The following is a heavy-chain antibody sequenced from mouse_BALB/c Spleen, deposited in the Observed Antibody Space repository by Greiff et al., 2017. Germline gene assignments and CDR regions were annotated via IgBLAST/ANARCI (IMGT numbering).Heavy chain of an antibody. CDR2: ISSGSSTI. V-gene: IGHV5-17*02. CDR3: ARWDGNYESFYAMDY. D-gene: IGHD2-1*01. J-gene: IGHJ4*01. Sequence: EVKVVESGGGLVQPGGSRKLSCAASGFTFSSFGMHWVRQAPEKGLEWVAYISSGSSTIYYADTVKGRFTISRDNPKNTLFLQMTSLRSEDTAMYYCARWDGNYESFYAMDYWGQGTSVTVSS. CDR1: GFTFSSFG.